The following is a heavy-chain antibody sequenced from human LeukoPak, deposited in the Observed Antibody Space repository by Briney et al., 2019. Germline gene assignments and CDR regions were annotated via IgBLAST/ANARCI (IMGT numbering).Heavy chain of an antibody. D-gene: IGHD3-22*01. J-gene: IGHJ5*02. CDR2: ISGSGGST. CDR3: AKDRYYYDSSGYHNWFDP. V-gene: IGHV3-23*01. Sequence: GGSLRLSCAASGFTFSNYAMSWVRQAPGKGLEWVSAISGSGGSTYYADSVKGRFTISRDNSKNTLYLQMNSLRAEDTAVYYCAKDRYYYDSSGYHNWFDPWGQGTLVTVSS. CDR1: GFTFSNYA.